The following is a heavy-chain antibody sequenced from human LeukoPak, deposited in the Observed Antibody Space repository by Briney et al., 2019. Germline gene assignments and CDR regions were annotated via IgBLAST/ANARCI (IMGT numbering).Heavy chain of an antibody. D-gene: IGHD2/OR15-2a*01. Sequence: PSQTLSLTCAVSGGSISSGGYSWSWIRQPPGKGLEWIGYIYHSGSTYYNPSLKSRVTISVDRSKNQFSLKLSSVTATDTAVYYCARDRRGTVYGDAFDIWGQGTMVTVSS. CDR3: ARDRRGTVYGDAFDI. J-gene: IGHJ3*02. CDR2: IYHSGST. V-gene: IGHV4-30-2*01. CDR1: GGSISSGGYS.